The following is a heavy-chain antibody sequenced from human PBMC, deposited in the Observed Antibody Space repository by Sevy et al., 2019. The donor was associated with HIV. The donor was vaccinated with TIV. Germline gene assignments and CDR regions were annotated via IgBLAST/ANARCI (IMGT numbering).Heavy chain of an antibody. CDR1: GFTFSNYA. J-gene: IGHJ4*02. V-gene: IGHV3-30-3*01. CDR3: ARDRGPPPNYHGSGSFYNDFDY. D-gene: IGHD3-10*01. Sequence: GGSLRLSCAASGFTFSNYAIHWVRQAPGKGLEWVAVISYDGSNKYYADSVKGRFTISRDNSKNTLYLQMNSLRAEDTAVYYCARDRGPPPNYHGSGSFYNDFDYWGQGTLVTVSS. CDR2: ISYDGSNK.